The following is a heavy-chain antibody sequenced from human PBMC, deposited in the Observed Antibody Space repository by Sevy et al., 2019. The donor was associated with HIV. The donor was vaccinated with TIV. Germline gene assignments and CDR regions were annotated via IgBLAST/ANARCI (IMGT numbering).Heavy chain of an antibody. V-gene: IGHV3-15*01. Sequence: GGSLRLSCAASGFTFSNAWMSWVRQAPGKGLEWVGRIKSKTDGGTTDYAAPVKGRFTISRDDPKNTLYLQMNSLKTEDTAVYYCTTDRGYCSSTSCYSLNYYYGMDVWGQGTTVTVSS. CDR1: GFTFSNAW. CDR2: IKSKTDGGTT. CDR3: TTDRGYCSSTSCYSLNYYYGMDV. J-gene: IGHJ6*02. D-gene: IGHD2-2*01.